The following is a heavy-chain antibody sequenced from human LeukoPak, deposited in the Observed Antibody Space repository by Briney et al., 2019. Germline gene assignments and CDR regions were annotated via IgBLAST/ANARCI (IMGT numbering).Heavy chain of an antibody. Sequence: GGSLRLSCAASEFTFSSYWMSWVRQAPGKGLEWVANIKQDGSEKYYVDSVKGRFTISRDNAKNSLYPQMNSLRAEDTAVYYCAREVATGTGAYNYWGQGTLVTVSS. CDR3: AREVATGTGAYNY. V-gene: IGHV3-7*01. CDR1: EFTFSSYW. J-gene: IGHJ4*02. CDR2: IKQDGSEK. D-gene: IGHD6-13*01.